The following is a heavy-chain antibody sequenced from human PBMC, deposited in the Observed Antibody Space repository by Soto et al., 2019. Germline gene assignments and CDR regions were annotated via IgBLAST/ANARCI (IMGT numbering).Heavy chain of an antibody. J-gene: IGHJ5*02. Sequence: QVQLQESGPGLVKPSETLSLTCTVSGGSISSYYWSWIRQPPGKGLEWIGYIYYSGSTNYNPSLTSRVTISVDTSKNQFSLKLSSVTAADTAVYYCARRIAAHQDHNWFDPWGQGTLVTVSS. CDR1: GGSISSYY. V-gene: IGHV4-59*01. D-gene: IGHD6-13*01. CDR2: IYYSGST. CDR3: ARRIAAHQDHNWFDP.